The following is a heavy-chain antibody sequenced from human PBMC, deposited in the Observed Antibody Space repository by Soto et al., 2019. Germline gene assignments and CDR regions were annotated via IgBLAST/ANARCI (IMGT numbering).Heavy chain of an antibody. D-gene: IGHD1-26*01. V-gene: IGHV4-34*01. CDR3: ARGPGGTGVLDP. J-gene: IGHJ5*02. CDR2: INHSGST. CDR1: GGSFSGYY. Sequence: XGTLSLTCAVYGGSFSGYYWSWIRQPPGKGLEWIGEINHSGSTNYNPSLKSRVTISVDTSKNQFSLKLSSVTAADTAVYYCARGPGGTGVLDPWGRGTLVTVSS.